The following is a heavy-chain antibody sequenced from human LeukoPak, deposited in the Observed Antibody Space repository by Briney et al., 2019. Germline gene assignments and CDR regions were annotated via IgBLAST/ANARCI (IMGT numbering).Heavy chain of an antibody. Sequence: HPGGSLRLSCAASGFTFSSYAMYWVRQAPGKGLEYVSSISSNGGSTYYANSVKGRFTIPRDNSKNTLSLQMGSLRPADMAVYYCARVRGSYFFDFWGQGTLFTVSS. V-gene: IGHV3-64*01. CDR3: ARVRGSYFFDF. CDR1: GFTFSSYA. J-gene: IGHJ4*02. CDR2: ISSNGGST. D-gene: IGHD1-26*01.